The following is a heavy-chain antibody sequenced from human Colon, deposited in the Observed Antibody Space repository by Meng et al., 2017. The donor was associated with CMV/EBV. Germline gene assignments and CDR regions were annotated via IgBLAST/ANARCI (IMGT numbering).Heavy chain of an antibody. V-gene: IGHV4-39*07. CDR3: ARSSGYKAFLDY. D-gene: IGHD5-12*01. CDR2: IYYSGTT. Sequence: SETLSLTCNVSGASISSMIYYWGWIRQSPGKGLEWIGSIYYSGTTYHSPSFKSRVTLSIDTSKNQFSLSLRSVSVADTAVYYCARSSGYKAFLDYWGLGIQVTVSS. CDR1: GASISSMIYY. J-gene: IGHJ4*02.